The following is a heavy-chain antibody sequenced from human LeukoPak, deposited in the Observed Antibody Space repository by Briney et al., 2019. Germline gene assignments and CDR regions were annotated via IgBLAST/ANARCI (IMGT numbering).Heavy chain of an antibody. J-gene: IGHJ3*02. D-gene: IGHD2-15*01. CDR3: ARDHGGGSHHRAFDI. Sequence: SETLSLTCTVSGGSVSSADYYWSWIRHPPGKGLEWIGYIYHTGSNNYKSSLKSRVTISLDTSKNRFSLSPTSMTAADTAVYSCARDHGGGSHHRAFDIWGQRTMVTVSA. CDR2: IYHTGSN. V-gene: IGHV4-61*03. CDR1: GGSVSSADYY.